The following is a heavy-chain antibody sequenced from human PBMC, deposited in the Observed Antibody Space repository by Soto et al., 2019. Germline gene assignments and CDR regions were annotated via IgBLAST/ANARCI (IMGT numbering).Heavy chain of an antibody. CDR1: GGSISSGGYS. CDR2: IYHSGST. V-gene: IGHV4-30-2*01. Sequence: PSETLSLTCAVSGGSISSGGYSWSWIRQPPGKGLEWIGYIYHSGSTYYNPSLKSRVTISVDRSKNQFSLKLSSVTAADTAVYYCARGQRPSYYYYYCGMDVWGQGTTVTVSS. D-gene: IGHD5-18*01. CDR3: ARGQRPSYYYYYCGMDV. J-gene: IGHJ6*02.